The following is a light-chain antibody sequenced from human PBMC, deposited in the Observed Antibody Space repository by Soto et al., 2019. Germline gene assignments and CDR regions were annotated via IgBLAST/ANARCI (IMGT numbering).Light chain of an antibody. V-gene: IGKV1-39*01. Sequence: DIQMTQSRSSLSASVGDRVTITCRASQSISNYLNWYQQKPGKAPNLLISAASSLHRGVPSRFSGSGSGTDFTLTIASLQPEDFATYYCHQSYSDPWMFGQGTKVDI. CDR1: QSISNY. J-gene: IGKJ1*01. CDR3: HQSYSDPWM. CDR2: AAS.